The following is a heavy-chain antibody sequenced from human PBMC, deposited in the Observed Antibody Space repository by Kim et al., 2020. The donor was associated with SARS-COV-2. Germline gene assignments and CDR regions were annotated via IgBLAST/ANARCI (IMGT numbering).Heavy chain of an antibody. J-gene: IGHJ4*02. CDR3: IPYGGGLQSFAY. D-gene: IGHD4-17*01. CDR2: IKYNGDST. V-gene: IGHV3-20*04. Sequence: GGSLRLSCAASGFTFGDSGMSWVRQAPGKGLEWVSGIKYNGDSTDYADSVKGRFTISRDNAKNSLYLQMNSLRAEDTAFYYCIPYGGGLQSFAYWGQGTLVTVSS. CDR1: GFTFGDSG.